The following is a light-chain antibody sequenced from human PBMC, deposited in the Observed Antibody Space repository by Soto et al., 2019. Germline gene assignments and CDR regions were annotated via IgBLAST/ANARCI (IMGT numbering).Light chain of an antibody. V-gene: IGKV3-11*01. Sequence: EIVLTQSPATLSLSPGERATLSCRASQSVSNFLAWYQQKPGQAPRLLISDASNRATGIPGRFSGSGSGTDFSLTISGLEPKDFAVYYCQQRSNWPWTFGQGTKVEIK. J-gene: IGKJ1*01. CDR1: QSVSNF. CDR2: DAS. CDR3: QQRSNWPWT.